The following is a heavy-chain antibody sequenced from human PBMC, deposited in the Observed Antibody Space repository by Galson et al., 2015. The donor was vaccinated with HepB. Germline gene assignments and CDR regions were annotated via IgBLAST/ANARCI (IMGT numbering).Heavy chain of an antibody. CDR3: ARVTSIYDFSSRAYSYYYYGLDV. CDR2: NNTNTGTP. Sequence: SVKVSCKASGYTFTSYVINWVRQAPGQGLEWMGGNNTNTGTPTYAQGFTGRFVFSLDTSVSTAYLQISSLKTEDTAVYYCARVTSIYDFSSRAYSYYYYGLDVWGQGTSVAVSS. CDR1: GYTFTSYV. V-gene: IGHV7-4-1*02. D-gene: IGHD6-19*01. J-gene: IGHJ6*02.